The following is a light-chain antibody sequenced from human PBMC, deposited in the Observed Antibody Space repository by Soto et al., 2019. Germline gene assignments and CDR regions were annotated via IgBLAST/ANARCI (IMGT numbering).Light chain of an antibody. CDR2: AAS. Sequence: DIQMTQSPSSVSASVGDGVTITCRASQDISSWVAWYQQKPGKAPKLLISAASTLQSGVPRRFIGSGSGTDFTLIISSLQPEAFATYFCHQCDSFPFTFGGGTKVEI. J-gene: IGKJ4*01. CDR3: HQCDSFPFT. V-gene: IGKV1-12*02. CDR1: QDISSW.